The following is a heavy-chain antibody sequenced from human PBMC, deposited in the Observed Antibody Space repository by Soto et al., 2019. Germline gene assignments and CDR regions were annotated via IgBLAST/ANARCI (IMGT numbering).Heavy chain of an antibody. CDR2: IYYSGST. V-gene: IGHV4-39*01. J-gene: IGHJ4*02. CDR3: ATRDTAMVLPFDY. Sequence: PSETLSLTCTVSGGSISSSSYDWGWIRQPPGKGLEWIGSIYYSGSTYYNPSLKSRVTISVDTSKNQFSLKLSSVTAADTAVYYCATRDTAMVLPFDYWGQGTLGTAPQ. CDR1: GGSISSSSYD. D-gene: IGHD5-18*01.